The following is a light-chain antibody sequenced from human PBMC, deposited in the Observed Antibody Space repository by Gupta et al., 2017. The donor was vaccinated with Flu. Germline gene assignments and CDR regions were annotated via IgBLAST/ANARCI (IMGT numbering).Light chain of an antibody. J-gene: IGLJ1*01. CDR1: NSGSER. Sequence: ATMTCGGDNSGSERVHCYQQKPGQSPLLFVYDDSDRPSGIPELCSDSKSGNTATLTISRVEAGDGADYFCQVYDYNSDHPLYVFGPGTKVTVL. CDR3: QVYDYNSDHPLYV. V-gene: IGLV3-21*02. CDR2: DDS.